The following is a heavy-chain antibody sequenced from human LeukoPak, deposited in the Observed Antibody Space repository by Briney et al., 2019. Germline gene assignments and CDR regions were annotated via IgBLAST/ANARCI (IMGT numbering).Heavy chain of an antibody. Sequence: GGSLRLSCATSGFTFSSYVMSWVRQAPGKGLQWVSSTSASGLSTYYADSVKGRFTISGDNSKNTLYLQLNSLRAEDTAIYYCAKGFSSGWYYRAFDYWGQGTLVTVSS. CDR2: TSASGLST. J-gene: IGHJ4*01. CDR1: GFTFSSYV. CDR3: AKGFSSGWYYRAFDY. D-gene: IGHD6-19*01. V-gene: IGHV3-23*01.